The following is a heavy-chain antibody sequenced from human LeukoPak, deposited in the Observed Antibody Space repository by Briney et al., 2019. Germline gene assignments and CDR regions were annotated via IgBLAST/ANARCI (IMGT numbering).Heavy chain of an antibody. CDR1: GFTFSSYG. D-gene: IGHD3-16*01. J-gene: IGHJ5*02. V-gene: IGHV3-30*18. Sequence: GRSLRLSCAASGFTFSSYGMHWVRQAPGKGLEWVAVISYDGSNKYYADSVKGRFTISRGNSKNTLYLQMNGLRAEDTAVYYCAKDEVGGNWFDPWGQGTLVTVSS. CDR2: ISYDGSNK. CDR3: AKDEVGGNWFDP.